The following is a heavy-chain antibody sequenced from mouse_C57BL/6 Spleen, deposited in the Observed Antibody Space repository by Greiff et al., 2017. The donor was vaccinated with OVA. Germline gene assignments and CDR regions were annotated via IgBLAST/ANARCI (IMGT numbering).Heavy chain of an antibody. V-gene: IGHV3-6*01. D-gene: IGHD4-1*01. CDR1: GYSITSGYY. Sequence: ESGPGLVKPSQSLSLTCSVTGYSITSGYYWNWIRQFPGNKLEWMGYISYDGSNNYNPSLKNRISITRDTSKNQFFLKLNSVTTEDTATYYCAREKELTGAYWGQGTLVTVSA. CDR2: ISYDGSN. CDR3: AREKELTGAY. J-gene: IGHJ3*01.